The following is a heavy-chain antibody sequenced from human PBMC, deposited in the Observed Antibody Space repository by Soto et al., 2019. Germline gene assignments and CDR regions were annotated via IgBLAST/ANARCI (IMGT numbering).Heavy chain of an antibody. V-gene: IGHV3-13*01. CDR2: IGTAGDT. CDR3: TTDLPPYSSPLGYFYY. D-gene: IGHD6-13*01. J-gene: IGHJ4*02. CDR1: GFTFSGYD. Sequence: GGSLRLSCTASGFTFSGYDMHWVRQATGKGLEWVSAIGTAGDTYYPGSVKGRFTISRENAKNSLYLQMNSLRAEDTAVYYCTTDLPPYSSPLGYFYYRSQRTLVTVS.